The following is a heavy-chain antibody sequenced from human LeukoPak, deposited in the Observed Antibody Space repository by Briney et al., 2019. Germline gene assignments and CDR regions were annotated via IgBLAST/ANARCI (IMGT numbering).Heavy chain of an antibody. CDR3: ARSLYYYDSSGYHHDAFDI. V-gene: IGHV1-2*02. J-gene: IGHJ3*02. Sequence: ASVKVSCKASGYTFSGYYMHWVRQAPGQGLEWMGWINPNSGGTNYAQKFQGRVTMTRGTSISTAYMELSRLRSDDTAVYYCARSLYYYDSSGYHHDAFDIWGQGTMVTVSS. CDR2: INPNSGGT. CDR1: GYTFSGYY. D-gene: IGHD3-22*01.